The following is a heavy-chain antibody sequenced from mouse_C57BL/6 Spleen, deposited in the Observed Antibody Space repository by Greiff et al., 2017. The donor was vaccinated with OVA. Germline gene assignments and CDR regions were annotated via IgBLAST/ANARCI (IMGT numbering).Heavy chain of an antibody. Sequence: QVHVKQPGAELVRPGSSVKLSCKASGYTFTSYWMHWVKQRPIQGLEWIGNIDPSDSETHYNQKFKDKATLTVDKSSSTAYMQLSSLTSEDSAVYYCARRYYGSSYYFDYWGQGTTLTVSS. CDR3: ARRYYGSSYYFDY. D-gene: IGHD1-1*01. CDR1: GYTFTSYW. V-gene: IGHV1-52*01. CDR2: IDPSDSET. J-gene: IGHJ2*01.